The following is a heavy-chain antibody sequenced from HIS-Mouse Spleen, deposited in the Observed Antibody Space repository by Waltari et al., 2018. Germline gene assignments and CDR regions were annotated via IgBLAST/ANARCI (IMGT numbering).Heavy chain of an antibody. D-gene: IGHD6-13*01. CDR1: GGSISSSSYY. CDR3: AREIPYSSSWYDWYFDL. V-gene: IGHV4-39*07. J-gene: IGHJ2*01. Sequence: QLQLQVSGPGLVKPSETLSLTCTVSGGSISSSSYYWGLIRQPPGKGVEWIGRIYYSGSTYYNPSPKSRVTISVDTSKNQFSLKLSSVTAADTAVYYCAREIPYSSSWYDWYFDLWGRGTLVTVSS. CDR2: IYYSGST.